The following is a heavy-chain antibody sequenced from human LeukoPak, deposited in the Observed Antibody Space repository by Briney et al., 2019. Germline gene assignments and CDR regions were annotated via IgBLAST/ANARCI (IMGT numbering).Heavy chain of an antibody. CDR1: GFTFRTYW. D-gene: IGHD1-26*01. J-gene: IGHJ4*02. Sequence: GGSLRLSCAVSGFTFRTYWMHWVRQVPGEGLVWVSRINEDGSITNYADSVKGRFSISRDNAKNTLYLQMNSLRAEDTAVYYCGRDLGGKSGYWGQGTLVTVSS. V-gene: IGHV3-74*01. CDR3: GRDLGGKSGY. CDR2: INEDGSIT.